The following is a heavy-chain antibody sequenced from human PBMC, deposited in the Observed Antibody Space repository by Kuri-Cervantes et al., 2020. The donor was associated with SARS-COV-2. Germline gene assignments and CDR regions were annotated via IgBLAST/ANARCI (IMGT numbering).Heavy chain of an antibody. CDR3: ARGDVQSGVDAFDI. Sequence: GECRKSSCAASGFTFSSYDMHWVRQATGKGLEWVSAIGTAGDTYYPGSVKGRFTISRENAKSSLYLQMNSLRAGDTAVYYCARGDVQSGVDAFDIWGQGTMVTVSS. J-gene: IGHJ3*02. CDR2: IGTAGDT. V-gene: IGHV3-13*04. D-gene: IGHD1-1*01. CDR1: GFTFSSYD.